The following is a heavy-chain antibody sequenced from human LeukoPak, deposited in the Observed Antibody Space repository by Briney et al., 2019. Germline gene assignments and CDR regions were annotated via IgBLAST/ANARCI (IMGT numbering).Heavy chain of an antibody. D-gene: IGHD2-15*01. V-gene: IGHV4-59*01. J-gene: IGHJ5*02. CDR3: ASHNGYCSGGSCLGLFDP. CDR2: IYYSGST. CDR1: GGSISSYY. Sequence: SETLSLTCTVSGGSISSYYWSWIRQPPGKGLEWIGYIYYSGSTNYNPSLKSRVTISVVTSKNQFSLKLSSVTAADTAVYYCASHNGYCSGGSCLGLFDPWGQGTLVTVSS.